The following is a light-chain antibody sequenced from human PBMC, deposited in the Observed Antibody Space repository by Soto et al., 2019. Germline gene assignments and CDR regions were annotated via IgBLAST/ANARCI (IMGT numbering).Light chain of an antibody. J-gene: IGKJ2*01. CDR3: QQSFSTPHT. Sequence: DIQMTQSPSSLSASVGDRVTTTCRASQTISSYLNWYQQKPGRTPNLLIYATSNLQSGVPSRFGGSGSGTDFTLTISSLQPDDFATYYCQQSFSTPHTFGQGTRLELK. CDR1: QTISSY. CDR2: ATS. V-gene: IGKV1-39*01.